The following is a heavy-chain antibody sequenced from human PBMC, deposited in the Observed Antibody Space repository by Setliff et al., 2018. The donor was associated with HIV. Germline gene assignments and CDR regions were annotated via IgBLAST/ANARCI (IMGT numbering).Heavy chain of an antibody. V-gene: IGHV1-69*05. CDR3: ARYYYARRDGYNSYFDY. D-gene: IGHD3-10*01. CDR2: IIPMFGTT. Sequence: SVTVSCKASGPSFNIYAISWVRQAPGQGLEWMGGIIPMFGTTDYAQKFQGRITITTDESTTTAYMELSSLRSEDTAVYYCARYYYARRDGYNSYFDYWGRRTLVTVSS. J-gene: IGHJ4*02. CDR1: GPSFNIYA.